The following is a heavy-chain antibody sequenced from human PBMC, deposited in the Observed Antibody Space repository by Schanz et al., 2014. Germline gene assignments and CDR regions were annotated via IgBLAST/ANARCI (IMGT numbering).Heavy chain of an antibody. D-gene: IGHD2-2*01. CDR3: ARDSPVVPAAPFAY. J-gene: IGHJ4*02. CDR2: ISGSDGNT. Sequence: QVHLVQSGAEVKKPGASVKVSCRASGYTFRSYGINWVRQAPGQGLEWMGWISGSDGNTNFAQKFQGRVTMTTDTSTSTAYMELRSLRSDDTAVYYCARDSPVVPAAPFAYWGQGTLVTVSS. V-gene: IGHV1-18*01. CDR1: GYTFRSYG.